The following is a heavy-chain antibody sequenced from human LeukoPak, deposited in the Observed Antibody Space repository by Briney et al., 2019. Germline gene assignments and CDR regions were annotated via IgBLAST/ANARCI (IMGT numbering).Heavy chain of an antibody. Sequence: GGSLRLSCAASGFTFSSYSMNWVRQAPGKGLEWVSSISSSSSYIYYADSVKGRFTISRDNAKNSLYLQMNSLRAEDTAVYYCAGGSFVLEWLFDYWGQGTLVTVSS. CDR3: AGGSFVLEWLFDY. J-gene: IGHJ4*02. CDR2: ISSSSSYI. D-gene: IGHD3-3*01. V-gene: IGHV3-21*01. CDR1: GFTFSSYS.